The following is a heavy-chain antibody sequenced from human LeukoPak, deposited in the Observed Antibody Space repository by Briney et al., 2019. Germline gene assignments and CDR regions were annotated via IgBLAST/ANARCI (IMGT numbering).Heavy chain of an antibody. CDR3: ARASGEWLASSPDY. CDR2: ISSSSGYI. D-gene: IGHD6-19*01. CDR1: GFTFSSYS. Sequence: GGSLRLSCAASGFTFSSYSMNWVRQAPGKGLEWVSSISSSSGYIYYADSVKGRFTISRDNAKNSLYLQMNSLRAEDTAVYYCARASGEWLASSPDYWGQGTLVTVSS. J-gene: IGHJ4*02. V-gene: IGHV3-21*01.